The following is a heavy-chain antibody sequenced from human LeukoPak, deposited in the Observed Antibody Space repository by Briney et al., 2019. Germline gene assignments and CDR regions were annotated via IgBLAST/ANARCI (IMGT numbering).Heavy chain of an antibody. Sequence: PGGSLRLSCAASGFTFDDYAMHWVRHAPGKGLEWVSGISWNSGSIGYADSVKGRFTISRDNAKNSLYLQMNSLRAEDTALYYCAKDFGSGPDMGGYGYWGQGTLVTVSS. D-gene: IGHD2-15*01. CDR3: AKDFGSGPDMGGYGY. CDR2: ISWNSGSI. CDR1: GFTFDDYA. V-gene: IGHV3-9*01. J-gene: IGHJ4*02.